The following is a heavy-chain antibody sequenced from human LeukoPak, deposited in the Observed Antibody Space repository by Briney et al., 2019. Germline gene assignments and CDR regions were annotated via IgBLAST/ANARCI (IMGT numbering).Heavy chain of an antibody. J-gene: IGHJ4*02. CDR3: AVAPGDY. Sequence: ASVKVSCKASGYTFTSYYMHWVRQAPGQGLEWMGIINPSGGSTSYAQKFQGRVTMTRDMSTSTVYMELSSLRSDDTALFYCAVAPGDYWGQGTLVTVSS. V-gene: IGHV1-46*01. CDR1: GYTFTSYY. D-gene: IGHD2-21*01. CDR2: INPSGGST.